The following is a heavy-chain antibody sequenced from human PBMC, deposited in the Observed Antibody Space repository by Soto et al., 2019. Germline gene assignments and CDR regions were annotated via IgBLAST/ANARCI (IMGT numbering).Heavy chain of an antibody. J-gene: IGHJ6*02. CDR2: ISWNSGSI. Sequence: RRLSCAASGFTFDDYAMHWVRQAPGKGLEWVSGISWNSGSIGYADSVKGRFTISRDNAKNSLYLQMNSLRAEDTALYYCAKDIIPYCSSTSCYSPYYYYGMDVWGQGTTVTVSS. CDR3: AKDIIPYCSSTSCYSPYYYYGMDV. D-gene: IGHD2-2*02. V-gene: IGHV3-9*01. CDR1: GFTFDDYA.